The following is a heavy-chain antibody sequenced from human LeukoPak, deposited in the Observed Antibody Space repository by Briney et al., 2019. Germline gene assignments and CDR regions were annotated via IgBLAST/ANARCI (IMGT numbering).Heavy chain of an antibody. J-gene: IGHJ5*02. V-gene: IGHV4-39*07. CDR3: ARGLPAARAGWFDP. D-gene: IGHD2-2*01. CDR1: GGSISSSSYY. CDR2: IYYSGST. Sequence: SETLSLTCTVSGGSISSSSYYWGWIRQPPGKGLEWIGSIYYSGSTYYNPSLKSRVTISVDTSKNQFSLKLGSVTAADTAVYYCARGLPAARAGWFDPWGQGTLVTVSS.